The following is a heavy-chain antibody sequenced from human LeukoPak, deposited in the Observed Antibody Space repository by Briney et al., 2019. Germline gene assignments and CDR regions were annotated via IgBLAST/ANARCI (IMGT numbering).Heavy chain of an antibody. CDR1: GFTFSTYA. Sequence: PGGSLRLSCAASGFTFSTYAMSWVRQAPGKGLEWVSYISSSSSYTNYADSVKGRFTISRDNAKNSLYLQMNSLRAEDTAVYCCARDKIAAVAAKNHFDYWGQGTLVTVSS. J-gene: IGHJ4*02. V-gene: IGHV3-11*06. CDR3: ARDKIAAVAAKNHFDY. D-gene: IGHD6-19*01. CDR2: ISSSSSYT.